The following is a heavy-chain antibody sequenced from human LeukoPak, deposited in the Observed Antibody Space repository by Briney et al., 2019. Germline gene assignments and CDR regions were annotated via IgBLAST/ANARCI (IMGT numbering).Heavy chain of an antibody. Sequence: GGSLRLSCAASGFTFSIFTMSWVRQAPGKGLEWIATINSNVDNTNYADSVEGWFTISTDNSNNTVLLQITSLSAEDTALYYCPKDGLCPDVCPTRIEVSGYFDSWGQGILVTVSS. CDR2: INSNVDNT. J-gene: IGHJ4*02. CDR3: PKDGLCPDVCPTRIEVSGYFDS. D-gene: IGHD3-3*01. V-gene: IGHV3-23*01. CDR1: GFTFSIFT.